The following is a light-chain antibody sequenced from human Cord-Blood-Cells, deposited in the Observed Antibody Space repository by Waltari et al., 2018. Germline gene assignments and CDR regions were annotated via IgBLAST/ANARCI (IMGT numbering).Light chain of an antibody. Sequence: QSALTQPAPVSGSPGQSLTISGTGTTSYLGGYNSVSCYQQHPGKAPKLMIYEVSNRPSGVSNRFSGSKSGNTASLTISGLQAEDEADYYCSSYTSSSTYVFGTGTKVTVL. CDR1: TSYLGGYNS. CDR3: SSYTSSSTYV. V-gene: IGLV2-14*01. J-gene: IGLJ1*01. CDR2: EVS.